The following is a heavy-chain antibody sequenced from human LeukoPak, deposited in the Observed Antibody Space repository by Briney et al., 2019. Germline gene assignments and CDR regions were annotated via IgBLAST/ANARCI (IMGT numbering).Heavy chain of an antibody. CDR3: ARASSGGSCYVCNWFDP. Sequence: PSETLSLTCTVSGGSISSGGYYWSWIRQHPGKGLERIGYIYYSGSTYYNPSLKSRVTISVDTSKNQFSLKLSSVTAADTAVYYCARASSGGSCYVCNWFDPWGQGTLVTVSS. D-gene: IGHD2-15*01. J-gene: IGHJ5*02. CDR1: GGSISSGGYY. CDR2: IYYSGST. V-gene: IGHV4-31*03.